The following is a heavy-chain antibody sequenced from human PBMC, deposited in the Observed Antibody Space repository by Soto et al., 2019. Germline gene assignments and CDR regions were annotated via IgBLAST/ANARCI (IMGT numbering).Heavy chain of an antibody. D-gene: IGHD3-16*01. V-gene: IGHV4-34*01. J-gene: IGHJ4*02. CDR2: INYSGST. CDR1: GGSFSGYI. CDR3: ARRYGGNFDY. Sequence: PSETLSLTCDVYGGSFSGYIWTWIRQTPGKGLEWIGYINYSGSTNYNPSLKSRVTISVDTSKNQFSLKLSSVTAAGTAVYYCARRYGGNFDYWGQGTLVTVSS.